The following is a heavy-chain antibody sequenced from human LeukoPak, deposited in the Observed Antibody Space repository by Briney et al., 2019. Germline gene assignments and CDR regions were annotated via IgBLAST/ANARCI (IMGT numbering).Heavy chain of an antibody. CDR2: ISSSTYI. Sequence: GGSLRLSCAASEFTFSSYSMNWVRQAPGKGLEWVSSISSSTYIYYADSLKGRFTISRDNAKNSLYLHMNSLRAEDTAVYYCARGTSGSYPNDAFDVWGQGTMVTVSS. CDR3: ARGTSGSYPNDAFDV. V-gene: IGHV3-21*01. J-gene: IGHJ3*01. D-gene: IGHD1-26*01. CDR1: EFTFSSYS.